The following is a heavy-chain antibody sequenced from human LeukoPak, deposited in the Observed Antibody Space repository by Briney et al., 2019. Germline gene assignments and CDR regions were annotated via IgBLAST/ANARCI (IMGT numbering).Heavy chain of an antibody. Sequence: GGSLRLSCAASGFTFDDYAMHWVRQAPGKGLEWVSGISWNSGSIGYADSVKGRFTISRDNAKNSLYLQMNSLRAEDTALYYCANGGYYDSSGAFDYWGQGTLVTVSS. CDR1: GFTFDDYA. D-gene: IGHD3-22*01. CDR3: ANGGYYDSSGAFDY. CDR2: ISWNSGSI. V-gene: IGHV3-9*01. J-gene: IGHJ4*02.